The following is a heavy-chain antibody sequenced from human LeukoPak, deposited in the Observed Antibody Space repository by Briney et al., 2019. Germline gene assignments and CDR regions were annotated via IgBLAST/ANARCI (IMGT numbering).Heavy chain of an antibody. D-gene: IGHD6-19*01. J-gene: IGHJ4*02. CDR1: GYSISSGYY. Sequence: PSETLSLTCAVSGYSISSGYYWGWVRQPPGKGLEWIGSIYHSGSTYYNPSLKSRVTISVDTSKNQFSLKLSSVTAADTAVYYRARGLVPYFDYWGQGTLVTVSS. V-gene: IGHV4-38-2*01. CDR3: ARGLVPYFDY. CDR2: IYHSGST.